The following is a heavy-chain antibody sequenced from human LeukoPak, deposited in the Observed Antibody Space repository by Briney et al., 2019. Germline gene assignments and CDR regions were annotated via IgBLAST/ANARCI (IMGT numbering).Heavy chain of an antibody. V-gene: IGHV1-18*04. CDR2: ISAYNGDT. Sequence: ASVKVSCKASGYTFTSYGISWVRQAPGQGLEWMGWISAYNGDTNYAQKLQGRVTMTTDTSTSTAYMELRSLRSDDTAVYYCARGTGGSGSYYHFDYWGQGTLVTVSS. D-gene: IGHD3-10*01. CDR1: GYTFTSYG. CDR3: ARGTGGSGSYYHFDY. J-gene: IGHJ4*02.